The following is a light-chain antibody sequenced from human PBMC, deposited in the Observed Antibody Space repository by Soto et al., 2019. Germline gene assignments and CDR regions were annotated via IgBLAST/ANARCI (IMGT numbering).Light chain of an antibody. CDR1: ESVRDNY. CDR3: QQRGNRPPWT. V-gene: IGKV3D-20*02. Sequence: ERGMTQAPTTLSLSAGEKATLSCRASESVRDNYLAWYQQRSGQAPRLVIYGASSRASAVPARFSGSGSGTDFTLTISSLEPEDFAVYYCQQRGNRPPWTFGQGTKVDIK. J-gene: IGKJ1*01. CDR2: GAS.